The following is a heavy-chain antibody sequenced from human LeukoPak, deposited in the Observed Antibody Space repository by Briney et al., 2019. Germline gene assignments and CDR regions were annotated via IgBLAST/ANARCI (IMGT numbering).Heavy chain of an antibody. CDR2: INACYGNT. Sequence: ASVKVSCKASGYTFTRYVIHWVRQAPRQRLEWMGWINACYGNTKNSQRFQGRVTITRATSANKVSMELRRLRSEDRAVYYCARATHYGDYYPEGFDYGGQRTLITVSS. CDR1: GYTFTRYV. J-gene: IGHJ4*02. D-gene: IGHD4-17*01. CDR3: ARATHYGDYYPEGFDY. V-gene: IGHV1-3*01.